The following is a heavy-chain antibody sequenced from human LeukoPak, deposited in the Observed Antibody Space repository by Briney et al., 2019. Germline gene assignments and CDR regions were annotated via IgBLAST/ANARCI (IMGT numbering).Heavy chain of an antibody. CDR2: IIPIFGTA. Sequence: ASVKVSCKASGGTFSSYAISWVRQAPGQGLEWMGGIIPIFGTANYAQKFQGRVTITADESTSIAYMELSSLRSEDTAVYYCASGWGSSWYLNWFDPWGQGTLVTVSS. J-gene: IGHJ5*02. V-gene: IGHV1-69*13. D-gene: IGHD6-13*01. CDR1: GGTFSSYA. CDR3: ASGWGSSWYLNWFDP.